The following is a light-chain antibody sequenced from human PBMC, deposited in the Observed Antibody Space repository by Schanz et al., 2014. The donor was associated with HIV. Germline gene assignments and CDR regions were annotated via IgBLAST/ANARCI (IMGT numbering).Light chain of an antibody. CDR1: SSNIGAGYD. J-gene: IGLJ3*02. Sequence: QSVLTQPPSMSGAPGQRVTISCTGSSSNIGAGYDVNWYQHLPGTAPKLLIYDNTNRPSGVPDRVSGSKSGTSASLAISGLRSEDEADYYCAAWDDSLSGRVFGGGTKLTVL. V-gene: IGLV1-40*01. CDR3: AAWDDSLSGRV. CDR2: DNT.